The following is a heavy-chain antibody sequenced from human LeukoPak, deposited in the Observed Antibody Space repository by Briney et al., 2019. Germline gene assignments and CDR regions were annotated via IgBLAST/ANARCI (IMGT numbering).Heavy chain of an antibody. V-gene: IGHV4-31*03. J-gene: IGHJ4*02. Sequence: SETLSLTGTVSGGSISSGGYYWSWIRQHPGKGLEWIGYIYYSGSTYYNPSLKSRVTISIDTSKNQFSLKLSSVTAADTAVYYCARAGYDSSGYSTYYFDYWGQGTLVTVSS. CDR2: IYYSGST. CDR3: ARAGYDSSGYSTYYFDY. CDR1: GGSISSGGYY. D-gene: IGHD3-22*01.